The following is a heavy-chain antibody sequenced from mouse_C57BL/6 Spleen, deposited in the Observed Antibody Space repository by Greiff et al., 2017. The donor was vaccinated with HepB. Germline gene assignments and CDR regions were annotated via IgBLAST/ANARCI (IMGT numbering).Heavy chain of an antibody. J-gene: IGHJ4*01. V-gene: IGHV2-3*01. Sequence: VQLQQSGPGLVAPSQSLSITCTVSGFSLTSYGVSWVRQPPGKGLEWLGVIWGDGSTNYHSALISRLSISKDNSKSQVFVKLNSLQTDDTATDYCAKLRLRRYPNAMDYWGQGTSVTVSS. D-gene: IGHD1-1*01. CDR2: IWGDGST. CDR3: AKLRLRRYPNAMDY. CDR1: GFSLTSYG.